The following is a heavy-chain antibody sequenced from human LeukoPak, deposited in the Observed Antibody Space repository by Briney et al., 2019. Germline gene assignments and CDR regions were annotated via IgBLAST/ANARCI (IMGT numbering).Heavy chain of an antibody. V-gene: IGHV3-7*01. J-gene: IGHJ4*02. CDR3: AKGIRFKTGAFDY. CDR1: RFTFSNYW. Sequence: GGSLRLSCVASRFTFSNYWMSWVRQAPGKGLEWVANINQDGSKKRYADSMKGRFTISRDNAKESLYLQLNSLRAEDTAVYYCAKGIRFKTGAFDYWGQGTLVTVSS. CDR2: INQDGSKK. D-gene: IGHD3-10*01.